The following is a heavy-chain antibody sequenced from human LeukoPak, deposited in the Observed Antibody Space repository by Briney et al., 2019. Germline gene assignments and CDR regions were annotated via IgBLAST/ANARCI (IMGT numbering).Heavy chain of an antibody. J-gene: IGHJ6*03. CDR1: GGSISSGSYY. CDR2: IYTSGST. D-gene: IGHD6-13*01. CDR3: ARWGIAAAGTLGYMDV. Sequence: SETLSLTCTVSGGSISSGSYYWSWIRQPAGKGLEWIGRIYTSGSTNYNPSLESRVTISVDTSKNQFSLKLSSVTAADTAVYYCARWGIAAAGTLGYMDVWGKGTTVTVSS. V-gene: IGHV4-61*02.